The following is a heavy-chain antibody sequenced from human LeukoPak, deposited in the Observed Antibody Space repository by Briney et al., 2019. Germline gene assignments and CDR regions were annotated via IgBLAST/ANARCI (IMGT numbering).Heavy chain of an antibody. CDR1: GYTFTGYY. Sequence: ASVKVSCKASGYTFTGYYIHWVPQAPGQGLEWMGRINPDTGGTDYAQKFQGRITMTRDTSITTAYMELSRLALENTVMYDCAKVPPSITAVGNWLDSCGQGALVTLSS. V-gene: IGHV1-2*05. CDR3: AKVPPSITAVGNWLDS. CDR2: INPDTGGT. D-gene: IGHD6-13*01. J-gene: IGHJ5*01.